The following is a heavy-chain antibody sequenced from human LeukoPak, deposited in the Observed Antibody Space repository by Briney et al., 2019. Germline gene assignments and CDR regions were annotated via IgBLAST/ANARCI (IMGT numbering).Heavy chain of an antibody. CDR3: ARVRTPYSSSWSNWFDP. CDR2: INTDGSST. V-gene: IGHV3-74*01. J-gene: IGHJ5*02. CDR1: GFTFSSYW. Sequence: GGSLRLSCAASGFTFSSYWMHWVRQAPGKGLVWVSRINTDGSSTSYADSVKGRFTISRDNAKNTLHLQMNSLRAEDTAVYYCARVRTPYSSSWSNWFDPWGQGTLVTVSS. D-gene: IGHD6-13*01.